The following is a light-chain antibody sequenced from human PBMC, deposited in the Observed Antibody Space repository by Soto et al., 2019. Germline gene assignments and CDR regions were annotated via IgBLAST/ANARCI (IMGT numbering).Light chain of an antibody. CDR1: QSISSSY. V-gene: IGKV3D-20*02. CDR2: RAS. CDR3: QQRTDWHRT. J-gene: IGKJ1*01. Sequence: EIVMTQSPATLAVSPGERATLSCRASQSISSSYLAWYQQKPGQAPRLLIYRASTRATGIPARFSGSGSGTDFSLSISSLQPEDFAVYYCQQRTDWHRTFGQGTKVDIK.